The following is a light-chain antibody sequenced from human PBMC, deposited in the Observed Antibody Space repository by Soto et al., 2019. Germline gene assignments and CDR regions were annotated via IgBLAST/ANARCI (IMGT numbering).Light chain of an antibody. CDR3: QQYGSSAPGGN. CDR2: GAS. Sequence: EIVLTQSAGTLSLSPGERATLSSRASQRVSSSSLAWDQQKPGQAPRLLIYGASSRATGIPDRFSGSGSGTDFTLTISRLEPEDFAGYYCQQYGSSAPGGNFGHGTRLESK. CDR1: QRVSSSS. J-gene: IGKJ5*01. V-gene: IGKV3-20*01.